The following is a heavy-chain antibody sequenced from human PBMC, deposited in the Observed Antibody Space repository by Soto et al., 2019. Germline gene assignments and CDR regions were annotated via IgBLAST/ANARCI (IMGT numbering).Heavy chain of an antibody. J-gene: IGHJ6*02. V-gene: IGHV4-39*01. CDR2: IYYSGST. CDR3: ARHSLQYNWTCVGYYYGLDV. Sequence: PSETLSLTCTVSGGSVSSSSYYWGWIRQPPGKGLEWIGSIYYSGSTYYNPSLKSRVTISVDTSKNQFSLKLSSVTAADTAVYYCARHSLQYNWTCVGYYYGLDVWGQGTTVPVP. CDR1: GGSVSSSSYY. D-gene: IGHD1-20*01.